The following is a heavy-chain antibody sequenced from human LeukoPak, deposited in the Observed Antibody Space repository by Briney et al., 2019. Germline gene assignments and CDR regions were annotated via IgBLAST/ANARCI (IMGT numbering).Heavy chain of an antibody. J-gene: IGHJ6*04. D-gene: IGHD2-2*01. Sequence: GGSLRLSCAASGFTFSSYAMSWVRQAPGKGLEWVSAISGSGGSTYYADSVKGRFTIPRDSSKNTLYLQMNSLRAEDTAVYYCAKGVVPAARPYYYYGMDVWGKGTTVTVSS. CDR2: ISGSGGST. CDR3: AKGVVPAARPYYYYGMDV. CDR1: GFTFSSYA. V-gene: IGHV3-23*01.